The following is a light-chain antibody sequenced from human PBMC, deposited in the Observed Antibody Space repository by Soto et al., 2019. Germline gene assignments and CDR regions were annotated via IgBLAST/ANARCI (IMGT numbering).Light chain of an antibody. CDR3: QQRSNWPIP. CDR2: DTS. Sequence: EVVLSHSPDTLYLAPGERATLSRRASQFLSSYLAWYQQKPGQPPRLLIYDTSNRATGIPARFSGSRSGTDFTLTISSLEPEDFAVYYCQQRSNWPIPFGQGTRLAIK. V-gene: IGKV3-11*01. CDR1: QFLSSY. J-gene: IGKJ5*01.